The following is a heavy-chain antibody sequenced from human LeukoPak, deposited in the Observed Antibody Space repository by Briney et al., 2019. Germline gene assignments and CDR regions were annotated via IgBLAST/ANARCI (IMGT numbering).Heavy chain of an antibody. J-gene: IGHJ6*03. Sequence: SETLSLTCAVYGGSFSGYYWSWIRQPPGKGLEWIGEINHSGSTNYNSSLKSRVTISVDTSKNQFSLKLSSVTAADTAVYYCARLGYYYGSGSYYKSHFPNYYYYYMDVWGKGTTVTISS. CDR3: ARLGYYYGSGSYYKSHFPNYYYYYMDV. CDR2: INHSGST. D-gene: IGHD3-10*01. CDR1: GGSFSGYY. V-gene: IGHV4-34*01.